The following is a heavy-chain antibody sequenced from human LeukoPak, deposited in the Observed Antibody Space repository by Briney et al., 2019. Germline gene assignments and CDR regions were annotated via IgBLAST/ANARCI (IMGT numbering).Heavy chain of an antibody. Sequence: SQTLSLTCAISGDSVSSNTASRNWIRQSPSRGLEWLGRTYRRSKWDNDYPASVRSRITIKPDTSKNQFSLQLSSVTPEDTAVYYCARSADYRSGWTNAFDIWGQGTVVTVSS. CDR1: GDSVSSNTAS. D-gene: IGHD6-19*01. V-gene: IGHV6-1*01. CDR2: TYRRSKWDN. CDR3: ARSADYRSGWTNAFDI. J-gene: IGHJ3*02.